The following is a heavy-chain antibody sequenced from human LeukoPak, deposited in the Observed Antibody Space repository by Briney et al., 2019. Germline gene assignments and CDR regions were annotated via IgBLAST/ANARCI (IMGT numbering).Heavy chain of an antibody. CDR2: ISSSSSTI. J-gene: IGHJ3*02. CDR1: GFTFSSYS. V-gene: IGHV3-48*02. CDR3: ARDGMVRGVIIWDAFDI. Sequence: GGSLRLSCAASGFTFSSYSMNWVRQAPGKGPEWVSYISSSSSTIYYADSVKGRFTISRDNAKNSLYLQMNSLRDEDTAVYYCARDGMVRGVIIWDAFDIWGQGTMVTVSS. D-gene: IGHD3-10*01.